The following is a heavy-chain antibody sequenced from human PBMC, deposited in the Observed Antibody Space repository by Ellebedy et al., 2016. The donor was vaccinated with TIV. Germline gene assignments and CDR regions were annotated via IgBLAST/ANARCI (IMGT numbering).Heavy chain of an antibody. CDR3: ARDGTGTTRDH. V-gene: IGHV4-34*01. CDR2: IYHSGST. Sequence: SETLSLXXGVYGASLTGYFWTWIRQPPGKGLEWIGEIYHSGSTNYNPSLKSRVTISVDRSKNQFSLRLSSVTAADTAVYYCARDGTGTTRDHWGQGILVTVSS. D-gene: IGHD1-1*01. J-gene: IGHJ4*02. CDR1: GASLTGYF.